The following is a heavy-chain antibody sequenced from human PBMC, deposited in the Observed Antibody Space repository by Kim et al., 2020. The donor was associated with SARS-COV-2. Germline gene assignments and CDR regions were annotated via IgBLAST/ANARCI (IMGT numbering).Heavy chain of an antibody. D-gene: IGHD5-12*01. CDR2: IYPGDSDT. V-gene: IGHV5-51*01. Sequence: GESLKISCKGSGYSFTSYWIGWVRQMPGKGLEWMGIIYPGDSDTRYSPSFQGQVTISADKSISTAYLQWSSLKASDTAMYYCARLFYMVDIVATILHSNFDYWGQGTLVTVSS. J-gene: IGHJ4*02. CDR3: ARLFYMVDIVATILHSNFDY. CDR1: GYSFTSYW.